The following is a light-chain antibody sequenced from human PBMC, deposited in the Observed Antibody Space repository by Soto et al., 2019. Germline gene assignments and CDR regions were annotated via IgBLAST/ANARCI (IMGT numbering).Light chain of an antibody. CDR3: CPYGGRSTYV. CDR2: EVS. Sequence: QSVLTQPASVSGSPGQSITISCTGTSSDVGSYNLVSWYQQHPGKAPKLMIYEVSKRPSGVSNRFSGSKSANTASLTISGLQADDEADYYCCPYGGRSTYVFGTGTKGTVL. CDR1: SSDVGSYNL. J-gene: IGLJ1*01. V-gene: IGLV2-23*02.